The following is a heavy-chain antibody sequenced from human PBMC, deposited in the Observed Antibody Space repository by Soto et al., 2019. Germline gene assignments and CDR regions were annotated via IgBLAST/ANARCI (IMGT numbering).Heavy chain of an antibody. V-gene: IGHV4-59*11. D-gene: IGHD6-19*01. CDR2: IHHSGTT. Sequence: QVQLQESGPGLVKPSETLSLSCTVSGGSISGHYWSWTRQSPGRGMERIGYIHHSGTTNYNPSLKSRVTMSMDTSKNQFSLKLNSVTAADTDIYYCARGGWYNAFWGQGTLVTVSS. J-gene: IGHJ4*02. CDR1: GGSISGHY. CDR3: ARGGWYNAF.